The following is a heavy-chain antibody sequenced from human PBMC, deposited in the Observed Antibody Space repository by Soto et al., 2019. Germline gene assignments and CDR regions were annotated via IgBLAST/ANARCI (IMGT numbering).Heavy chain of an antibody. Sequence: GPSVKVSCKASGYTFTGYYMHWVRQAPGQGLEWMGWINPNSGGTNYAQKFQGRVTMTRDTSISTAYMELSRLRSDDTAVYYCATVVGATNLSVYYGMDVWGQGTTVTVSS. CDR3: ATVVGATNLSVYYGMDV. CDR1: GYTFTGYY. V-gene: IGHV1-2*02. D-gene: IGHD1-26*01. CDR2: INPNSGGT. J-gene: IGHJ6*02.